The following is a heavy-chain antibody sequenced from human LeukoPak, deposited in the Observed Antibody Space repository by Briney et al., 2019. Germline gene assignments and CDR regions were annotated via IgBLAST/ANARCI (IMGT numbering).Heavy chain of an antibody. CDR1: GYTFTSYG. J-gene: IGHJ3*02. D-gene: IGHD1-26*01. V-gene: IGHV1-18*01. CDR3: ARDDRYSGSHGSFDI. Sequence: ASVKVSCKASGYTFTSYGISWVRQAPGQGLEWMGWISAYNGNKNYAQKLQGRVTMTTDTATRTAYMELRGLRSDDTAVYYCARDDRYSGSHGSFDIWGQGTMVTVSS. CDR2: ISAYNGNK.